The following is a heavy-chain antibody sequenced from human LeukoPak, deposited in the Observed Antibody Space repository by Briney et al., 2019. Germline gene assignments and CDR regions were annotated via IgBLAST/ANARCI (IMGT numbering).Heavy chain of an antibody. Sequence: ASVKVSCKASGYTFTNYGISWVRQAPGQGLEWMGWISAYNGHTNYAQELQGRLTMTTETSTSTVHMELRSLRSDDTAVYYCARDFESRSVTAGPPRVMAFNYWGQGTLVTVSS. CDR1: GYTFTNYG. V-gene: IGHV1-18*01. CDR2: ISAYNGHT. CDR3: ARDFESRSVTAGPPRVMAFNY. J-gene: IGHJ4*02. D-gene: IGHD6-19*01.